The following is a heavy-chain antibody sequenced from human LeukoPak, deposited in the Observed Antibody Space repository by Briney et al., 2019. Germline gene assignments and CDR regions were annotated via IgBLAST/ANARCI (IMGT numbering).Heavy chain of an antibody. D-gene: IGHD3-10*01. CDR2: INHSGST. V-gene: IGHV4-34*03. Sequence: SETLSLTCAVYGGSFSGYYWSWIRQPPGKGLEWIGEINHSGSTNYNPSLKSRVTISVDTSKNQFSLKLSSVTAADTAVYYCLWVRGVIPRWGQGTLVTVSS. CDR1: GGSFSGYY. J-gene: IGHJ4*02. CDR3: LWVRGVIPR.